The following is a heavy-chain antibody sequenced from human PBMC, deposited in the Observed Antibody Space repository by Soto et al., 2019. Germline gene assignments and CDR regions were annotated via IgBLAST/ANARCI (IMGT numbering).Heavy chain of an antibody. CDR3: AKEFLDYDILTGYAPNAFDI. V-gene: IGHV3-23*01. D-gene: IGHD3-9*01. CDR1: GFTFSSYA. Sequence: GGSLRLSCAASGFTFSSYAMSWVRQAPGKGLEWVSAISGSGGSTYYADSVKGRFTISTDKSKNTLYVQMNSLRAEDTAIYYCAKEFLDYDILTGYAPNAFDIWGQGTMVTVSS. CDR2: ISGSGGST. J-gene: IGHJ3*02.